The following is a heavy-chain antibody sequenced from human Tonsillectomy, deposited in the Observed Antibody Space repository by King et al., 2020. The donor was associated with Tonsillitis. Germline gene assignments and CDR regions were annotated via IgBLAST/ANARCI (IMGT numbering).Heavy chain of an antibody. D-gene: IGHD1-14*01. V-gene: IGHV4-4*07. CDR1: GSYLSTYF. CDR3: ARAGNRNYYYGLDV. CDR2: LDPGGIT. Sequence: QLQESGPGLVKPSETLSLTCTVSGSYLSTYFWSWVRQPAGKELEWIGRLDPGGITNYNPALKSRVAMSEDTSKNQFSLTLTSVTAADTAVYYCARAGNRNYYYGLDVWGQGTPVTVSS. J-gene: IGHJ6*02.